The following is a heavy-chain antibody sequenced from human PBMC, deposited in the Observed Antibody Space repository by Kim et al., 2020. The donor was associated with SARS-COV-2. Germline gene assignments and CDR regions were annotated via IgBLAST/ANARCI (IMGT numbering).Heavy chain of an antibody. V-gene: IGHV3-23*01. J-gene: IGHJ4*02. CDR2: GST. Sequence: GSTYYADAVKGRFTISRDNSKTTLYLQMNSLRAEDTAVYYCARDFGRFDYWGQGTLVTVSS. CDR3: ARDFGRFDY. D-gene: IGHD3-3*01.